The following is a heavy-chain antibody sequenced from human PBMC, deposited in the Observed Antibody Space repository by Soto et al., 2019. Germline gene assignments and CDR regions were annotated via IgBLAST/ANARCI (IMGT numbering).Heavy chain of an antibody. V-gene: IGHV1-3*01. J-gene: IGHJ1*01. Sequence: QVQLVQSGAEVKKPGASVKVSCKASGYTFSSYAMHWVRQAPGQRLEWMGWINAGNGNSKYSQKFQDRVTITRDTPATTAYMELSSLRSEETAVYYCARRSMITFGTFHWGQGTLVTVSS. D-gene: IGHD3-16*01. CDR2: INAGNGNS. CDR3: ARRSMITFGTFH. CDR1: GYTFSSYA.